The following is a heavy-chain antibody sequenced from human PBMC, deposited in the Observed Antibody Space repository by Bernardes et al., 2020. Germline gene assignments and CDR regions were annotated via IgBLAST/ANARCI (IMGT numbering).Heavy chain of an antibody. D-gene: IGHD3-3*02. CDR2: IYYSGST. V-gene: IGHV4-59*08. Sequence: SETLSLTCIVSGGSMSGYYWSWIRQPPGKGLEWIGYIYYSGSTDYNPSLKSRVIISLETSNNQFSLKLSSVTAADTAMYYCARHAIGSIWSRWFDPWGQGTLVTVSS. J-gene: IGHJ5*02. CDR1: GGSMSGYY. CDR3: ARHAIGSIWSRWFDP.